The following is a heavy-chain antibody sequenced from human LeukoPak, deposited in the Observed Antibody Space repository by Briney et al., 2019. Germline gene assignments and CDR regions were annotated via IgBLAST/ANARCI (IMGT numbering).Heavy chain of an antibody. CDR2: VNHSGST. D-gene: IGHD4-17*01. J-gene: IGHJ4*02. Sequence: SETLSLTCTVSGGSISSYYWSWIRQPPGKGLEWIGEVNHSGSTNYNPSLKSRVTMSVDTSKNQFSLKLSSVTAADTAVYYCAREGGDNDYWGQGTLVTVSS. CDR1: GGSISSYY. V-gene: IGHV4-59*12. CDR3: AREGGDNDY.